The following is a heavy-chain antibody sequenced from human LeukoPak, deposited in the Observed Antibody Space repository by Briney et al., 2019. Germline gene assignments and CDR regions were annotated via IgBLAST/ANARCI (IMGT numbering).Heavy chain of an antibody. J-gene: IGHJ6*03. CDR1: GYTFTDYY. Sequence: ASVKVSCKASGYTFTDYYMHWVRQAPGQGLEWMGWINPNSGGTNYAQKFQGRVTMTRDTSISTAYMELSRLRSDDTAVYYCARTLGYYDILTGYSLAYMDVWGKGTTVTVSS. CDR3: ARTLGYYDILTGYSLAYMDV. D-gene: IGHD3-9*01. V-gene: IGHV1-2*02. CDR2: INPNSGGT.